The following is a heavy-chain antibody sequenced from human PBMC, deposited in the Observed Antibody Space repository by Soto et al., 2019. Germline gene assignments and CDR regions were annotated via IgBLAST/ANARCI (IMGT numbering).Heavy chain of an antibody. CDR1: GYSFASYW. Sequence: PGESLKISCLDSGYSFASYWIGWVRQMPGKDLEWMGIIYPGDSDTRYSPSFQGQVTISADKSLRTGDLQCTSMKASDTALYYCARTRSFTLGFYYDGMDVWGEGTTVTV. D-gene: IGHD6-6*01. V-gene: IGHV5-51*01. CDR3: ARTRSFTLGFYYDGMDV. J-gene: IGHJ6*02. CDR2: IYPGDSDT.